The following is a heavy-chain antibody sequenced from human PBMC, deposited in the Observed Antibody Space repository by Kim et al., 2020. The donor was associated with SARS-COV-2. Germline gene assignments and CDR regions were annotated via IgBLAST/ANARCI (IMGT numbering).Heavy chain of an antibody. CDR2: ISGSGGST. Sequence: GGSLRLSCAASGFTFSNYAMTWVRQAPGKGLEWVSGISGSGGSTYYADSVKGRFTMSRDNAKNTLYLQMNSLRAEDTAVYYCAKSYGDYYYYYGLDVWGQGTTVSVSS. D-gene: IGHD5-18*01. CDR3: AKSYGDYYYYYGLDV. CDR1: GFTFSNYA. J-gene: IGHJ6*02. V-gene: IGHV3-23*01.